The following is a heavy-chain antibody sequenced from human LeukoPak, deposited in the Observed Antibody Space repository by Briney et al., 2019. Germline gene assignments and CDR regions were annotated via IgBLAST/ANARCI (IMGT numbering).Heavy chain of an antibody. Sequence: GGSLRLSCAASGFTFSDYYMSWIRQAPGKGLEWVSYISSSGSTIYYADSVKGRFTISRDNAKNSLYLQMNSLRAEDTAVYYCARDRLVYAPDAFDIWGQETMVTVSS. CDR1: GFTFSDYY. J-gene: IGHJ3*02. D-gene: IGHD2-8*01. CDR3: ARDRLVYAPDAFDI. CDR2: ISSSGSTI. V-gene: IGHV3-11*01.